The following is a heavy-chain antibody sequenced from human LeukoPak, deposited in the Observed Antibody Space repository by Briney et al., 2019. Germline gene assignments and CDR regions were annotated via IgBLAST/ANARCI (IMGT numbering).Heavy chain of an antibody. CDR2: ISAYNGNT. CDR1: GYTFTSYG. CDR3: ARANTETLGDFDY. V-gene: IGHV1-18*01. D-gene: IGHD3-16*01. J-gene: IGHJ4*02. Sequence: ASVKLSCKSAGYTFTSYGISWVRQAPGQGLEWMGWISAYNGNTNYSQKLQGRVAMTTDTATITSYLELRSLRSDDTVLYYCARANTETLGDFDYWGQGTLVTVSS.